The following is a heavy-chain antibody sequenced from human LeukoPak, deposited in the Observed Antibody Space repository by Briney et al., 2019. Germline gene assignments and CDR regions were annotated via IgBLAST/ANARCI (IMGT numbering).Heavy chain of an antibody. V-gene: IGHV3-48*03. CDR1: GVIVRSNY. Sequence: GGSLTLSCVGSGVIVRSNYMTWVRHATGRGLEWVSYISSSGSTIYYAGSVKGRLTICRDTAENSLYVQVNSLRAEDTAVYYCAELGITMIGGVSGKGTAVTISS. CDR3: AELGITMIGGV. CDR2: ISSSGSTI. D-gene: IGHD3-10*02. J-gene: IGHJ6*04.